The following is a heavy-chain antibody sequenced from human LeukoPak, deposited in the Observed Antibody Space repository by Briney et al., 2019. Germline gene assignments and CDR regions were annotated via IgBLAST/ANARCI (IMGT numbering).Heavy chain of an antibody. CDR1: GGSFSGYY. Sequence: SETLSLTCAVYGGSFSGYYWSWIRQPPGKGLEWIGEINHSGSTNYNPSLKSRVTISVDTSKNQFSLKLSSVTAADTAVYYCARGSMSLSSSCDWFDPWGQGTLVTVSS. V-gene: IGHV4-34*01. CDR2: INHSGST. J-gene: IGHJ5*02. CDR3: ARGSMSLSSSCDWFDP. D-gene: IGHD6-13*01.